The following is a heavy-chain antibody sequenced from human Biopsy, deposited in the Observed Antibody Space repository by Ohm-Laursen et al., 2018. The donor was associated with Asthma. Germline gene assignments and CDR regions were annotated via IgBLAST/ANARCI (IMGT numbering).Heavy chain of an antibody. V-gene: IGHV4-59*01. Sequence: SETLSLTWSVYGGSISSFYWSWIQQSPEKGLEWMGYVYWTGSTNYNPSLKSRITMSVDTSKNRMFLELTSVTAADTAIYYCVRAVRNEQWLAPFDYWGQGKPVTVSS. J-gene: IGHJ4*02. CDR3: VRAVRNEQWLAPFDY. CDR2: VYWTGST. CDR1: GGSISSFY. D-gene: IGHD6-19*01.